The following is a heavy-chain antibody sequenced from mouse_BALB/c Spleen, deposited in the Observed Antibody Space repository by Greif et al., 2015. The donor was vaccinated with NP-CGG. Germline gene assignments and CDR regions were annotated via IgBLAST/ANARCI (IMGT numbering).Heavy chain of an antibody. V-gene: IGHV7-3*02. Sequence: EVHLVESGGGLVQPGGSLRLSCATSGFTFTDYYMSWVRQPPGKALEWLGFIRNKANGYTTEYSASVKGRFTISRDNSQRILYLQRNSLRAEDSATYYCARDSDYDYWGQGTTLTVSS. J-gene: IGHJ2*01. D-gene: IGHD2-4*01. CDR1: GFTFTDYY. CDR2: IRNKANGYTT. CDR3: ARDSDYDY.